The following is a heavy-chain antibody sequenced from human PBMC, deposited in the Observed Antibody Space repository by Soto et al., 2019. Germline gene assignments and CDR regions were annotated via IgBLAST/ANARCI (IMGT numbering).Heavy chain of an antibody. CDR1: GFTFSSYG. V-gene: IGHV3-33*01. CDR2: IWYDGSNK. J-gene: IGHJ3*02. CDR3: ARGGGTGVVTGRSDAFDI. D-gene: IGHD3-3*01. Sequence: QVQLVESGGGVVQPGRSLRLSCAASGFTFSSYGMHWVRQAPGKGLEWVAVIWYDGSNKYYADSVKGRFTISRDNSKNPLYLQMNSLRAEDTAVYYCARGGGTGVVTGRSDAFDIWGQGTMVTVSS.